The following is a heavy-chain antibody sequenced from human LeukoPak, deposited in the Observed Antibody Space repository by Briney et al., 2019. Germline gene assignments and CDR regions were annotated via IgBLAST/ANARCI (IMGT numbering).Heavy chain of an antibody. Sequence: SETLSLTCTVSGGSIRSSSYYWGWIRQPPGKGLEWIGSICYSGSTYYNSSLKSRVTISVDTSKNQFSLKLSSVTAADTAVYYCARSWAFDIWGQGTMVTVSS. CDR3: ARSWAFDI. J-gene: IGHJ3*02. V-gene: IGHV4-39*01. CDR2: ICYSGST. CDR1: GGSIRSSSYY.